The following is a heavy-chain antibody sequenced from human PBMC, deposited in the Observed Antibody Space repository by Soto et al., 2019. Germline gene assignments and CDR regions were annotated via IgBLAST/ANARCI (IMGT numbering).Heavy chain of an antibody. D-gene: IGHD1-7*01. J-gene: IGHJ3*02. CDR3: AKDPVGGTRRAFAI. CDR2: ISGSGGST. V-gene: IGHV3-23*01. Sequence: DVQLLESGGGLVQPGGSLRLSCAASGFTFSNFAMNWVRQAPGKGLEWVSAISGSGGSTDYADSVKGRFTNSRDNSKNTLYPQMNSLSAEDTAVYYCAKDPVGGTRRAFAIWGQGTMVTVSS. CDR1: GFTFSNFA.